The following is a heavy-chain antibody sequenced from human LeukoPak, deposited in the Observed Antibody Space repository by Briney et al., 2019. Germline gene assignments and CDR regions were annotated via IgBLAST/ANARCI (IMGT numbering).Heavy chain of an antibody. CDR1: ELTFGAYY. J-gene: IGHJ4*02. CDR3: ARYRVITNDYFDS. V-gene: IGHV3-11*01. D-gene: IGHD3-16*01. Sequence: GGSLRLSCEPSELTFGAYYMTWTRQAPGKGLEWVSYISNSGNTIKEADSVKGRFTISRDNAQNSLFLQMKSLRAEDTAVYYCARYRVITNDYFDSWGQGTLVTVSS. CDR2: ISNSGNTI.